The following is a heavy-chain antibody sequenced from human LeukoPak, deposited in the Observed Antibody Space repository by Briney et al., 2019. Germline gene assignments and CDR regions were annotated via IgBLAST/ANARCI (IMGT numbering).Heavy chain of an antibody. CDR1: GYTFTSYP. J-gene: IGHJ4*02. Sequence: ASVKVSCKASGYTFTSYPISWVRQAPGQGLEWMGWITTYNGYTKYAQKLQDRVTMTTDTPTTTAYMDLRGLRSDDTAVYYCARGYDYGDYVGDFDYWGQGTLVTVSS. CDR2: ITTYNGYT. V-gene: IGHV1-18*01. CDR3: ARGYDYGDYVGDFDY. D-gene: IGHD4-17*01.